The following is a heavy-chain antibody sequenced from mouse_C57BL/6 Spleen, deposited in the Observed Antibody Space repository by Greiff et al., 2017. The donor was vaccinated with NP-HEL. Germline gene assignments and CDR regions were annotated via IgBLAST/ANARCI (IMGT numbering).Heavy chain of an antibody. J-gene: IGHJ4*01. Sequence: QVQLQQSGAELVMPGASVTLSCKASGYTFTDYEMHWVKQTPVHGLEWIGAIDPATGGTAYNQKFKGKAILTADKSSSTAYMELRSLTSEDSAVYYGKKSDYGSSPYCAMDDWGKGTTVTVSS. D-gene: IGHD1-1*01. CDR2: IDPATGGT. V-gene: IGHV1-15*01. CDR1: GYTFTDYE. CDR3: KKSDYGSSPYCAMDD.